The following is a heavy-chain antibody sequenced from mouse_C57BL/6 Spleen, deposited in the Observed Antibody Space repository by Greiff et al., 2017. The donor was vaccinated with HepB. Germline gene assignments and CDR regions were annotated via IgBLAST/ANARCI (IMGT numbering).Heavy chain of an antibody. D-gene: IGHD1-1*01. CDR2: ISYDGSN. V-gene: IGHV3-6*01. CDR1: GYSITSGYY. Sequence: EVKLMESGPGLVKPSQSLSLTCSVPGYSITSGYYWNWIRQFPGNKLEWMGYISYDGSNNYNPSLKNRISITRDTSKNQFFLKLNSVTTEDTATYYCARDRYYGSGAYWGQGTLVTVSA. CDR3: ARDRYYGSGAY. J-gene: IGHJ3*01.